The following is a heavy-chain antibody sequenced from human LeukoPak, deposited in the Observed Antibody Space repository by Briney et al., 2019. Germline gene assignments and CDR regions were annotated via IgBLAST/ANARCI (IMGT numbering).Heavy chain of an antibody. V-gene: IGHV3-23*01. J-gene: IGHJ4*02. D-gene: IGHD2-2*02. Sequence: GGSLRLSCAASGFTFDDYAMSWVRQAPGKGLEWVSAISGSGGSTYYADSVKGRFTISRDNSKNTLYLQMNSLRAEDTAVYYCAKVRVVVPAAIRNWGQGTLVTVSS. CDR3: AKVRVVVPAAIRN. CDR2: ISGSGGST. CDR1: GFTFDDYA.